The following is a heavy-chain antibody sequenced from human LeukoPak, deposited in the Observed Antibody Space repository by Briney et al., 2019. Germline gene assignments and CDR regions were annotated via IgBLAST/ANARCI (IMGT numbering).Heavy chain of an antibody. CDR3: ARDGGATGGFDP. D-gene: IGHD3-16*01. J-gene: IGHJ5*02. CDR1: GGSISSYY. CDR2: MSYSGST. V-gene: IGHV4-59*01. Sequence: SETLSLACTVSGGSISSYYWSWIRQAPGKGLEWIGYMSYSGSTNYNPSLKSRVTISLDTSKIQFSLKLTSVTAADTAVYYCARDGGATGGFDPWGQGTLVTVSS.